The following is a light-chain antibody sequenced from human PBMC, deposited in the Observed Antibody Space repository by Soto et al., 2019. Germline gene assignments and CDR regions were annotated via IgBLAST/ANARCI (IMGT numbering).Light chain of an antibody. CDR2: DAS. V-gene: IGKV3-15*01. Sequence: EVVLTQSPAILSVSPGERATLSCRASQSISRSLAWYQQKPGQAPRLLISDASTRATGIPAGFSGSGSGTEFTLTISSLQSEDFAAYFCQQYDNWPLTFGGGTKVDIK. CDR1: QSISRS. J-gene: IGKJ4*01. CDR3: QQYDNWPLT.